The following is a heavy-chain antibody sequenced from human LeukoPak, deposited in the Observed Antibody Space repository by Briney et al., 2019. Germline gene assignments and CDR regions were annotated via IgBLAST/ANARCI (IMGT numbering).Heavy chain of an antibody. Sequence: ASVKVSCKASGYTVTRYGISWVRQAPGQGLEWMGWISAYNGNTNYAQKLQGRVTMTTDTSTSTAYMELRSLRSDDTAVYYCARVAAAGFHHNWFDPWGHGTLVTVSS. J-gene: IGHJ5*02. CDR1: GYTVTRYG. CDR3: ARVAAAGFHHNWFDP. D-gene: IGHD6-13*01. V-gene: IGHV1-18*01. CDR2: ISAYNGNT.